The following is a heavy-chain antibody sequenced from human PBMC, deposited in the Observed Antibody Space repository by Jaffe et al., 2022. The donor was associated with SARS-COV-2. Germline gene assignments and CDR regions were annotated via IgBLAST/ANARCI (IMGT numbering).Heavy chain of an antibody. CDR1: GFTFSSYG. V-gene: IGHV3-30*03. J-gene: IGHJ4*02. CDR2: ISYDGSNK. D-gene: IGHD5-12*01. CDR3: ARGGWMYPRGYDSQWKY. Sequence: QVQLVESGGGVVQPGRSLRLSCAASGFTFSSYGMHWVRQAPGKGLEWVAVISYDGSNKYYADSVKGRFTISRDNSKNTLYLQMNSLRAEDTAVYYCARGGWMYPRGYDSQWKYWGQGTLVTVSS.